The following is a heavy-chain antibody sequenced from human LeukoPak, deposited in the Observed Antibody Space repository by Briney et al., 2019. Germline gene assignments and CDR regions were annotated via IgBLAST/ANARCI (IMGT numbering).Heavy chain of an antibody. CDR3: ARQRDSSGWVSNWFDP. D-gene: IGHD6-19*01. V-gene: IGHV4-39*01. Sequence: PSETLSLTCAVYGGSFSSYYWGWIRQPPGKGLEWIGSIHYSGSTYYNPSLKSRVTISVDTSKNQFSRKLSSVTAADTAVYYCARQRDSSGWVSNWFDPWGQGTLVTVSS. J-gene: IGHJ5*02. CDR2: IHYSGST. CDR1: GGSFSSYY.